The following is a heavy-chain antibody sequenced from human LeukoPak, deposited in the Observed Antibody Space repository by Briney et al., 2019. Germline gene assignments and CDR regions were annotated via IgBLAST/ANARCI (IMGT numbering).Heavy chain of an antibody. D-gene: IGHD6-19*01. CDR2: IYYSGST. V-gene: IGHV4-59*01. CDR3: ARGNSGTSA. J-gene: IGHJ5*02. CDR1: GGSISSYY. Sequence: SETLSLTCTVSGGSISSYYWSWIRQPPGKGLEWIGYIYYSGSTNYNPSLKSRVTISVDTSKNQFSLKLSSVTAADTAVYYCARGNSGTSAWGQGTLVTVSS.